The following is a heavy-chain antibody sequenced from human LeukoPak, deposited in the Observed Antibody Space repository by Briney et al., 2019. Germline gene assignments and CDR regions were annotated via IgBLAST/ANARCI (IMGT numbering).Heavy chain of an antibody. CDR1: GGSFSGYY. D-gene: IGHD6-19*01. CDR2: INHSGST. J-gene: IGHJ4*02. Sequence: SETLSLTCAVYGGSFSGYYWNWIRQPPGKGLEWIGKINHSGSTNYNPSLKSRVTISVDTSKNQFSLKLSSVTAADTAVYYCARPRSFYSSGWSNHDYWGQGTLVTVSS. CDR3: ARPRSFYSSGWSNHDY. V-gene: IGHV4-34*01.